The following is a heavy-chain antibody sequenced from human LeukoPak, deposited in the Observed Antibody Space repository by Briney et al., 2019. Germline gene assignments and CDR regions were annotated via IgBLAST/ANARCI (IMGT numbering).Heavy chain of an antibody. Sequence: GGSLRLSCSASGFTFSKYAMHWLRQAPGKGLEYVSAINDNGRSTYYADSVKGRFSISRDNSKNTLYLQMSSLRAEDTAVYYCVKYSSGWYYDYWGQGTLVTVSS. CDR2: INDNGRST. CDR3: VKYSSGWYYDY. V-gene: IGHV3-64D*09. D-gene: IGHD6-19*01. J-gene: IGHJ4*02. CDR1: GFTFSKYA.